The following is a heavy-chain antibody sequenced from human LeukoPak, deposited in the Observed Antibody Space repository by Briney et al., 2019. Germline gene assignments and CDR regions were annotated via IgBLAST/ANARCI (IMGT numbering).Heavy chain of an antibody. V-gene: IGHV3-20*04. CDR1: GFTVSSND. J-gene: IGHJ5*02. CDR3: ARDPFCSSSTGCYFEDWFDP. CDR2: ITWNGDKT. Sequence: GGSLRLSCAASGFTVSSNDMSWVRQVPGKGLEWVSGITWNGDKTGYADSVRGRFAISRDNTKKSLYLQMSSLRAEDTALYYCARDPFCSSSTGCYFEDWFDPWGPGTLVTVSS. D-gene: IGHD2-2*01.